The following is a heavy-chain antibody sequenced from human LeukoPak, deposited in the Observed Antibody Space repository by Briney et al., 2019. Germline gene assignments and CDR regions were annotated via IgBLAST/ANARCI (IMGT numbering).Heavy chain of an antibody. V-gene: IGHV4-4*07. CDR1: NGSISIYY. CDR2: ISVSGST. D-gene: IGHD4-17*01. J-gene: IGHJ4*02. Sequence: PSETLSLTCTVSNGSISIYYWSWVRQPAGKGLEWIGRISVSGSTNYNPSLKGRVTMSLDTSKNQFSLKLSSVTAADTAVYYCAREITVTRPFDYWGPGTLVTVSS. CDR3: AREITVTRPFDY.